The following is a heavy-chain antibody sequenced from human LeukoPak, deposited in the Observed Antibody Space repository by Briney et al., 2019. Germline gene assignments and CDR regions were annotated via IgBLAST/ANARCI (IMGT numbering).Heavy chain of an antibody. J-gene: IGHJ4*02. D-gene: IGHD4-17*01. CDR1: GGSISGYY. Sequence: KPSETLSLTCTVSGGSISGYYWSWIRQPPGKRLEWIGYIHYSGSTKYNPSLRSRVTISGDTPASQFSVRLSFATAADTAVYFCALDYGDYYFDSWGQGTLVTVSS. CDR3: ALDYGDYYFDS. V-gene: IGHV4-59*08. CDR2: IHYSGST.